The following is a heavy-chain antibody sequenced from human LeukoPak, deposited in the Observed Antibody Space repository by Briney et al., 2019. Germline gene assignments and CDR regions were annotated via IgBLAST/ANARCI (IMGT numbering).Heavy chain of an antibody. CDR1: GGSISSYY. CDR2: IYTSGST. D-gene: IGHD6-19*01. J-gene: IGHJ6*02. CDR3: ARAPTYSSGWYGYYYYGMDV. V-gene: IGHV4-4*07. Sequence: SETLSLTCTVSGGSISSYYWSWIRQPAGKGLEWIGRIYTSGSTNYNPSLKSRVTMSVDTSKNQFSLKLSSVTAADTAVYYCARAPTYSSGWYGYYYYGMDVWGQGTTVTVSS.